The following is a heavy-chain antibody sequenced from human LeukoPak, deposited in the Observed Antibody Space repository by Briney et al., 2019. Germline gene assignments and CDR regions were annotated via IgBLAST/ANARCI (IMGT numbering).Heavy chain of an antibody. V-gene: IGHV4-34*01. D-gene: IGHD3-10*01. CDR1: GGSFSGYY. CDR2: INHSGST. J-gene: IGHJ6*04. CDR3: ARGKRAVYFFGSGSYTEGNYGLDV. Sequence: SETLSLTCAVYGGSFSGYYWSWIRQPPGKGLEWIGEINHSGSTNYYPSLKSRVAISVDTSTNLFSLNLSSVTAADTAVYYCARGKRAVYFFGSGSYTEGNYGLDVSGKGTTVTVSS.